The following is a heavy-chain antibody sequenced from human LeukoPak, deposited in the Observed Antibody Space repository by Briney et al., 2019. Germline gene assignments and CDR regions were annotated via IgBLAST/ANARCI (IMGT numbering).Heavy chain of an antibody. D-gene: IGHD3-22*01. CDR2: IYHSGST. CDR3: ARDSYYDNSGEGAFDI. CDR1: GGSISSSNW. Sequence: SGTLSLTCAVSGGSISSSNWWSWVRQPPGKGLEWIGKIYHSGSTNYNPSLKSRVTISVDKSKNQFSLKLSSVTAADTAVYYCARDSYYDNSGEGAFDIWGQGTLVTVSS. V-gene: IGHV4-4*02. J-gene: IGHJ3*02.